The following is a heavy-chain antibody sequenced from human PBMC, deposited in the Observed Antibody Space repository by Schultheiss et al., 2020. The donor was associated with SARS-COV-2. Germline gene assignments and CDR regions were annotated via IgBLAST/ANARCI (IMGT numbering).Heavy chain of an antibody. CDR2: IKSKTDGGTT. Sequence: GESLKISCVASGFTFSTSVMHWVRQAPGKGLEWVGRIKSKTDGGTTDYAAPVKGRFTISRDDSKNTLYLQMNSLKTEDTAVYYCAREGGSYPLLHGMDVWGQGTTVTVSS. CDR1: GFTFSTSV. CDR3: AREGGSYPLLHGMDV. V-gene: IGHV3-15*01. D-gene: IGHD1-26*01. J-gene: IGHJ6*02.